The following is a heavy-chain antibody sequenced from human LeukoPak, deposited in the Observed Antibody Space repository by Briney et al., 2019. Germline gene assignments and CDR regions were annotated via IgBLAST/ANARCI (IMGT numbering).Heavy chain of an antibody. CDR1: GYTFTSYY. V-gene: IGHV1-46*01. CDR3: ARVGYCSGGSCLYYYYYYMDA. D-gene: IGHD2-15*01. CDR2: INPSGGST. Sequence: ASVKVSCKASGYTFTSYYMHWVRQAPGQGLEWMGIINPSGGSTSYAQKFQGRVTMTRDMSTSTDYMELSSLRSDDTAVYYCARVGYCSGGSCLYYYYYYMDAWGKGTTVTISS. J-gene: IGHJ6*03.